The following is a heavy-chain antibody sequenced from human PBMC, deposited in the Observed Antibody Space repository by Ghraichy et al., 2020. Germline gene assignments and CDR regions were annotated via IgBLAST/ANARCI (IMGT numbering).Heavy chain of an antibody. J-gene: IGHJ6*03. CDR3: ATGVRGYSGHDILRYYYYMDV. D-gene: IGHD5-12*01. CDR1: GGSISSNTW. V-gene: IGHV4-4*02. Sequence: SETLSLTCAVSGGSISSNTWWSWVRQPPGKGLEWIGEISHGGSTKYNPSLKRRVAFSVDKSKNQFSLKLSSVTAADTAGYYCATGVRGYSGHDILRYYYYMDVWGKGTTVTVSS. CDR2: ISHGGST.